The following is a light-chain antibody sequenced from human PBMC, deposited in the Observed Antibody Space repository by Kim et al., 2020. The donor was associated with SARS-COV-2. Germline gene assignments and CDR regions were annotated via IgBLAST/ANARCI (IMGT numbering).Light chain of an antibody. Sequence: DIQLTQSPSSLSASVGDRVTITCQASQDINNYLNWYQQKPGKAPNLLIYDASKLETGVPSRFSGSGSGTEFTLTISSLQPEDIASYYFQQYGNPPTFGGGTKVDIK. CDR1: QDINNY. V-gene: IGKV1-33*01. J-gene: IGKJ4*01. CDR2: DAS. CDR3: QQYGNPPT.